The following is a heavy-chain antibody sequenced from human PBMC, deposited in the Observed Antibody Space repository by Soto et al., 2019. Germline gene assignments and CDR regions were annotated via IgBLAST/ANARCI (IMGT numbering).Heavy chain of an antibody. J-gene: IGHJ5*02. CDR1: GGSISSGGYY. V-gene: IGHV4-31*02. CDR2: IYYSGST. Sequence: PSETLSLTCTVSGGSISSGGYYWSWIRQHPGKGLEWIGYIYYSGSTYYNPSLKSRVTISVDTSKNQFSLKLSSVTAADTAVYYCARRCPLHCGIVVVIGYNWFDPWGQGTLVTVSS. CDR3: ARRCPLHCGIVVVIGYNWFDP. D-gene: IGHD3-22*01.